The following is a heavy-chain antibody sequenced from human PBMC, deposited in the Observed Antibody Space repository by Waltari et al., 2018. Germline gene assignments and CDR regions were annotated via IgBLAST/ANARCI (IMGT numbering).Heavy chain of an antibody. Sequence: EVQLVESGGGLIQPGGSLRLSCAASGFTVSSNYMSWVRQAPGKGLEWVSVIYSGGSTYYADSVKGRFTISRDNSKNTLYLQMNSLRAEDTAVYYCARGIAVAGPSGFDYWGQGTLVTVSS. J-gene: IGHJ4*02. CDR2: IYSGGST. V-gene: IGHV3-53*01. CDR1: GFTVSSNY. D-gene: IGHD6-19*01. CDR3: ARGIAVAGPSGFDY.